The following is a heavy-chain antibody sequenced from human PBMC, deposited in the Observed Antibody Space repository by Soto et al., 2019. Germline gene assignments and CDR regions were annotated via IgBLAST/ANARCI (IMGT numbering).Heavy chain of an antibody. J-gene: IGHJ4*02. CDR2: ISGSGGST. CDR3: AKDTYYHDSSGYYIFDF. CDR1: GFTFSSYA. V-gene: IGHV3-23*01. Sequence: PGGSLRLSCAASGFTFSSYAMSWVRQAPGKGLEWVSAISGSGGSTYYADSVKGRFTISRDNSENTLYLQMDSLSGEDAAVYYCAKDTYYHDSSGYYIFDFWGQGTLVTVSS. D-gene: IGHD3-22*01.